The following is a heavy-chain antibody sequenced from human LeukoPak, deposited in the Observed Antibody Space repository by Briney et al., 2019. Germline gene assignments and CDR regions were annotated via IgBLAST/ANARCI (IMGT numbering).Heavy chain of an antibody. CDR2: IYSGGST. V-gene: IGHV3-66*01. CDR1: EFSVGSNY. Sequence: PGGSLRLSCAASEFSVGSNYMTWVRQAPGKGLEWVSLIYSGGSTYYADSVKGRFTISRDNSKNTLYLQMNSLRAEDTAVYYCARDLATTRDYWGQGTLVTVSS. CDR3: ARDLATTRDY. D-gene: IGHD4-17*01. J-gene: IGHJ4*02.